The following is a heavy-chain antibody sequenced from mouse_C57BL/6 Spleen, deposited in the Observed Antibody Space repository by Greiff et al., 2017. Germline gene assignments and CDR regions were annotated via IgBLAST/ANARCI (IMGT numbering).Heavy chain of an antibody. J-gene: IGHJ4*01. V-gene: IGHV3-6*01. CDR2: ISYDGSN. CDR1: GYSITSGYY. Sequence: EVKLVESGPGLVKPSQSLSLTCSVTGYSITSGYYWNWIRQFPGNKLEWMGYISYDGSNNYNPSLKNRISITRDTTKNQFFLKLNSVTTEDTATYYCARGARYDYYAMDYWGQGTSVTVSS. CDR3: ARGARYDYYAMDY.